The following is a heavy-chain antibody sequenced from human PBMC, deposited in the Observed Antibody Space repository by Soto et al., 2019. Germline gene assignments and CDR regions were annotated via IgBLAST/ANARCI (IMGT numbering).Heavy chain of an antibody. J-gene: IGHJ4*02. CDR2: ISTYNENM. V-gene: IGHV1-18*04. D-gene: IGHD4-4*01. CDR1: GSTFTSNG. Sequence: ASVKVSCKVSGSTFTSNGIGWVRQAPGQGLEWMGWISTYNENMDSAPQLQGRLTMTTDTSTTTAYMELTNLKFDDTALYYCANVGEYSTGDYSFALWAQGTPFTVPS. CDR3: ANVGEYSTGDYSFAL.